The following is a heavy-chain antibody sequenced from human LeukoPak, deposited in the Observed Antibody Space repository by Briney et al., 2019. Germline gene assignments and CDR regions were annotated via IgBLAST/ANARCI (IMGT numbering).Heavy chain of an antibody. V-gene: IGHV3-30*02. J-gene: IGHJ4*02. CDR3: AKDPAKYSSSWYGGY. CDR1: GSTFGFFG. D-gene: IGHD6-13*01. CDR2: IRYDGDNK. Sequence: GGSLRLSCAASGSTFGFFGMHWVRQAPGKGLEWVAFIRYDGDNKYYADSVKGRFTISRDNSKNTLYLQMNSLRAEDTAVYYCAKDPAKYSSSWYGGYWGQGTLVTVSS.